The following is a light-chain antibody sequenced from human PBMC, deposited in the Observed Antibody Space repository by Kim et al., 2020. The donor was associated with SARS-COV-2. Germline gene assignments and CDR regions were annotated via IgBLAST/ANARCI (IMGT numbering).Light chain of an antibody. J-gene: IGKJ4*01. CDR2: GAS. CDR1: QSVDSK. Sequence: SPGERATLSCRASQSVDSKVAWYQQKPGQAPRLLIYGASSRATGIPARFSGSGSGTQFTLTISSLQPEDCAVYYCQQYENWPLTFAGGTKVDIK. V-gene: IGKV3-15*01. CDR3: QQYENWPLT.